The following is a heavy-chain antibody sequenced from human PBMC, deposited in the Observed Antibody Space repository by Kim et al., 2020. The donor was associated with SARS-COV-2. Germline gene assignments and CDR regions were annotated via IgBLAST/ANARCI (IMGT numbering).Heavy chain of an antibody. Sequence: NKYYTDSVNGRFTTARDNSKNTLYLQMTSLRAEDTAVYYTAAGTDDAFDIWGQGTMVTVSS. V-gene: IGHV3-33*01. CDR2: NK. CDR3: AAGTDDAFDI. D-gene: IGHD6-13*01. J-gene: IGHJ3*02.